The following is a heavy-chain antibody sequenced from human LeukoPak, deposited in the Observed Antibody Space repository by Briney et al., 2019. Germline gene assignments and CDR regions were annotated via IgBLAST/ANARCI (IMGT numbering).Heavy chain of an antibody. J-gene: IGHJ4*02. V-gene: IGHV3-23*01. D-gene: IGHD4-11*01. Sequence: GGSLRLSCAASGFTFSSYAMSWVRQAPGKGLEWVSAIGGSGGSTYYADSVKGRFTISRDNSKDTLYLQMNSLRAEDTAVYYCAKARPRYSNYYFDYWGQGTLVTVSS. CDR2: IGGSGGST. CDR3: AKARPRYSNYYFDY. CDR1: GFTFSSYA.